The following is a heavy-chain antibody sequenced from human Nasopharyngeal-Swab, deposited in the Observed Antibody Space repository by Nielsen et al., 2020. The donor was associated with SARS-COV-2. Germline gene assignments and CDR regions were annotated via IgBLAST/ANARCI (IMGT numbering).Heavy chain of an antibody. V-gene: IGHV3-30-3*01. J-gene: IGHJ4*02. CDR1: GFTFSSYA. D-gene: IGHD6-19*01. CDR2: ISYDGSNK. CDR3: AREDPIAVAGNLDY. Sequence: SCAASGFTFSSYAMHWVRQAPGKGLEWVAVISYDGSNKYYADSVKGRFTISRDNSKNTLYLQMNSLRAEDTAVYYCAREDPIAVAGNLDYWGQGTLVTVSS.